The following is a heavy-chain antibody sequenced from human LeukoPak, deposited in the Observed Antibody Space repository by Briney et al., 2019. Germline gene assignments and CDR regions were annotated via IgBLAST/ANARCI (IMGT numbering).Heavy chain of an antibody. D-gene: IGHD3-10*01. CDR3: AKEQYYGSGSYYYWYFDL. CDR1: GFTFSSYW. CDR2: IKQDGSEK. J-gene: IGHJ2*01. Sequence: GGSLRLSCAASGFTFSSYWMSWVRQAPGKGLEWVANIKQDGSEKYYVDSVKGRFTISRDNSKNTLYLQMNSLRAEDTAVYYCAKEQYYGSGSYYYWYFDLWGRGTLVTVSS. V-gene: IGHV3-7*03.